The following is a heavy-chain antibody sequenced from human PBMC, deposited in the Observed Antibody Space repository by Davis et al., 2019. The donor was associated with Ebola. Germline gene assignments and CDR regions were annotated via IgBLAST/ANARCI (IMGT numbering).Heavy chain of an antibody. Sequence: ASVKVSCKSSGYTFTSYGLVWVRQAPGLGLEWMGWISGFNTNTNFAQKFQGRVTVSKDTSTNTAYMDLRSLTSDDTAIYYCARAPNYDVLTRTSSYYFDYWGQGTLVTVSS. D-gene: IGHD3-9*01. CDR2: ISGFNTNT. CDR1: GYTFTSYG. V-gene: IGHV1-18*04. J-gene: IGHJ4*02. CDR3: ARAPNYDVLTRTSSYYFDY.